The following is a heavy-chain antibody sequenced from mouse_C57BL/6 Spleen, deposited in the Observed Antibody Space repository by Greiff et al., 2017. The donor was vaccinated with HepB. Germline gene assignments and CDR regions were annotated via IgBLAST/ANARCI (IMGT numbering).Heavy chain of an antibody. D-gene: IGHD3-2*02. Sequence: EVQLVESGPGLVKPSQSLSLTCSVTGYSITSGYYWNWIRQFPGNKLEWMGYISYDGSNNYNPSLKNRISITRDTSKNQFFLKLNSVTTEDTATYYCARKSSGYNWGQGTLVTVSA. CDR2: ISYDGSN. CDR3: ARKSSGYN. V-gene: IGHV3-6*01. CDR1: GYSITSGYY. J-gene: IGHJ3*01.